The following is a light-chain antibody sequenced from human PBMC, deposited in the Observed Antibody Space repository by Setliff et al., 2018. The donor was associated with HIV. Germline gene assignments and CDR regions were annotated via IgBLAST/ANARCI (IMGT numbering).Light chain of an antibody. Sequence: SYELIQPPSVSVSPGQTASITCSGDNLGEKYASWYQQKPGQSPVVVIYQDNKRPSGIPERFSGSNSGNTATLTISGTQAMDEADYYCQAWDSSSAAYVFGTGTKVTVL. CDR1: NLGEKY. CDR3: QAWDSSSAAYV. J-gene: IGLJ1*01. CDR2: QDN. V-gene: IGLV3-1*01.